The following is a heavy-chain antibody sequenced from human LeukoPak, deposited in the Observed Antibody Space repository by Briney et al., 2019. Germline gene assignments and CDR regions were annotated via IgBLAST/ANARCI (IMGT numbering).Heavy chain of an antibody. D-gene: IGHD1-26*01. CDR3: AKGTGSRDN. CDR2: ISAAGVGT. V-gene: IGHV3-23*01. Sequence: GGSLRLSCVASGFTFTSYAMTWVRQAPEKGLDWVSSISAAGVGTYYADSLKGRFTISRDNSKNTLFLQMNSLRAEDTAVYYCAKGTGSRDNWGQGTLVTVSS. CDR1: GFTFTSYA. J-gene: IGHJ4*02.